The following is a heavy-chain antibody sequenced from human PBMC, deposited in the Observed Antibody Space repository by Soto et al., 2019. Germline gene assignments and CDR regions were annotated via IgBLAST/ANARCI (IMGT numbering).Heavy chain of an antibody. CDR1: GFTFSSYD. V-gene: IGHV3-30*03. CDR3: AIGSRLVCSDTTCSQDRICFGP. CDR2: ISYDGSNK. Sequence: QGQLVESGGGVVQPGRSLRLSCAASGFTFSSYDIHWVRQAPGKGLEWVAVISYDGSNKYYADSVKGRFTISRDNSKNALNLQMNSLRAEDTAVYSCAIGSRLVCSDTTCSQDRICFGPWGQRTLVTVSS. J-gene: IGHJ5*02. D-gene: IGHD2-2*01.